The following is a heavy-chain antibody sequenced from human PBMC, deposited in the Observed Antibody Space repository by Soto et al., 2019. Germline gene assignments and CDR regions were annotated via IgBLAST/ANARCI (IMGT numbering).Heavy chain of an antibody. CDR2: IIPILGIA. CDR3: SRSNLYCSGGSCDSEYNWFDP. J-gene: IGHJ5*02. D-gene: IGHD2-15*01. CDR1: GGTFSSYT. V-gene: IGHV1-69*02. Sequence: QVQLVQSGAEVKKPGSSVKVSCKASGGTFSSYTISWVRQAPGQGLEWMGRIIPILGIANYAQKFQGRVTITADKSTSTADIELRSMRSEDTAVYYCSRSNLYCSGGSCDSEYNWFDPWGQGTLVTVSS.